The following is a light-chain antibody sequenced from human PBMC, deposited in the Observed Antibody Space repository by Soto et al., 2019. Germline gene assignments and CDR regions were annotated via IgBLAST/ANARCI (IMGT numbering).Light chain of an antibody. J-gene: IGKJ5*01. CDR1: QSLVHSDGIAY. Sequence: DVVMTQSPLSLPVTLGQPASISCRSNQSLVHSDGIAYFSWFQQRPGRSPRRLIYKVSNRDSGVPARFSGSGSGTDFALKISRVEAEDVGVYYCMQGTHWPITFGKGTRL. CDR2: KVS. CDR3: MQGTHWPIT. V-gene: IGKV2-30*02.